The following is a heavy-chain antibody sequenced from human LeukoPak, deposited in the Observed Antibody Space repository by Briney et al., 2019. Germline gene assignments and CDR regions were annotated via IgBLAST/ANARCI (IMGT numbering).Heavy chain of an antibody. V-gene: IGHV1-18*01. CDR2: INAYNGNT. CDR3: ALTSGYCSSTSCYRVWFDP. D-gene: IGHD2-2*01. CDR1: GYTFTSYG. Sequence: GASVKVSCKPSGYTFTSYGISWVRQAPGQGLEWMGRINAYNGNTNYAQKLQGRVTMTTDTSTSTAYMELRSLRSDDTAVYYCALTSGYCSSTSCYRVWFDPWGQGTLVTVSS. J-gene: IGHJ5*02.